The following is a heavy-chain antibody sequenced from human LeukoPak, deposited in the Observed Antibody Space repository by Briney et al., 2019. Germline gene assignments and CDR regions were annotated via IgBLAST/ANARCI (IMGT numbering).Heavy chain of an antibody. Sequence: GGSLRLSCAASGFTFSYYGMHWVRQAPGKGLERVAVISYDGSNKYYADAVKGRFTISRDNSKNTLYLQMNSLRAEDTAVYYCANPFADHWGQGTLVTVSS. CDR3: ANPFADH. CDR2: ISYDGSNK. J-gene: IGHJ4*02. CDR1: GFTFSYYG. V-gene: IGHV3-30*18.